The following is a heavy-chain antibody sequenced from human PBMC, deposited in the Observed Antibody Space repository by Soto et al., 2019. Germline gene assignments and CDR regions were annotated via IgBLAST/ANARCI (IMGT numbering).Heavy chain of an antibody. V-gene: IGHV5-51*01. CDR2: IYPGDSDT. D-gene: IGHD3-22*01. CDR3: ARLTHYYDSSGSSLNYWFDP. CDR1: GYSFTSYW. Sequence: GESLKISCKGSGYSFTSYWIGWVRQMPGKGLEWMGIIYPGDSDTRYSPSFQGQVTISADKSISTAYLQWSSLKASDTAMYYCARLTHYYDSSGSSLNYWFDPWGQGTLVTVSS. J-gene: IGHJ5*02.